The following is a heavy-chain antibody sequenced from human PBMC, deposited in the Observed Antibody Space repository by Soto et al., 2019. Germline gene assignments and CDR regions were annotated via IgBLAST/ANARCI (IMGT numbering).Heavy chain of an antibody. J-gene: IGHJ5*02. D-gene: IGHD3-10*01. CDR3: ARRRFGESPFDP. CDR1: GGSFSGYY. V-gene: IGHV4-34*01. Sequence: SETLSLTCAVYGGSFSGYYWSWIRQPPGKGLEWIGEINHSGSTNYNPSLKSRVTISVDTSKNQFSLKLSSVTAADTAVYYCARRRFGESPFDPWGQGTLVTVSS. CDR2: INHSGST.